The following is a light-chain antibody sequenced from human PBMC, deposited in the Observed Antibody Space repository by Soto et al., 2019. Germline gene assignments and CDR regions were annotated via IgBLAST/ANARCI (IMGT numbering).Light chain of an antibody. V-gene: IGLV2-14*01. CDR3: SSYTSLNTVI. Sequence: QSALTQPTSVSGSPGQSISISCTGTSNDIGDSNFVSWYRQYPGGAPKLLLYGVTYRPSGVSTRFSASKSGSTASLTISGLQADDEAVYYCSSYTSLNTVIFGGGTKLTVL. CDR1: SNDIGDSNF. CDR2: GVT. J-gene: IGLJ2*01.